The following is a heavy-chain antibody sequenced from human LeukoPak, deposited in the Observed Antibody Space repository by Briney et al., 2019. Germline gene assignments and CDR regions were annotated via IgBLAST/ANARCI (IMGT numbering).Heavy chain of an antibody. CDR2: INDTGHA. CDR1: GASFRAYY. Sequence: PSETLSLTCAVYGASFRAYYWSWIRQAPGKGLQWIGEINDTGHARYNASLKSRVTMSVDTSKNQFPLKLKSVTAADTAVYYCASSRDLYHDAFTSYWYFDVWGRGSLVTVSS. V-gene: IGHV4-34*01. D-gene: IGHD3-3*01. CDR3: ASSRDLYHDAFTSYWYFDV. J-gene: IGHJ2*01.